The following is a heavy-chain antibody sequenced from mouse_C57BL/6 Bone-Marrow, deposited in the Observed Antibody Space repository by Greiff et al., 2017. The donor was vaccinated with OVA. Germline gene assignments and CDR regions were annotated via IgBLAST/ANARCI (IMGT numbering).Heavy chain of an antibody. D-gene: IGHD2-4*01. J-gene: IGHJ3*01. CDR2: ISSGGSYT. CDR1: GFTFSSYG. CDR3: ASPYDYPFAY. V-gene: IGHV5-6*01. Sequence: EVHLVESGGDLVKPGGSLKLSCAASGFTFSSYGMSWVRQTPDKRLEWVATISSGGSYTYYPDSVKGRFTISRDNAKNTLYLQMSSLKSEDTAMYYCASPYDYPFAYWGQGTLVTVSA.